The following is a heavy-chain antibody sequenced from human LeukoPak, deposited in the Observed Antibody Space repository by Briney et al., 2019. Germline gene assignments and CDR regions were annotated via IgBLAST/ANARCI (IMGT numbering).Heavy chain of an antibody. V-gene: IGHV1-8*01. CDR2: MNSDRGNT. CDR1: GYSFTSYN. J-gene: IGHJ4*02. D-gene: IGHD3-22*01. Sequence: EASVKVSCKASGYSFTSYNINWVRQAPGQGLEWMGWMNSDRGNTGYAQKFQGRVTMTWSTSISTAYMELSGLRSEDTAVYYCSRGKWLIDYWGQGTLVTVSS. CDR3: SRGKWLIDY.